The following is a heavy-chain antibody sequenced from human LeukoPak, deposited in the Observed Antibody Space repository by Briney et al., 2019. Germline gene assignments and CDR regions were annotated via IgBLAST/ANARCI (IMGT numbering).Heavy chain of an antibody. D-gene: IGHD3-10*01. Sequence: SETLSLTCTVSGGSISSSSYYWGWIRQPPGKGLEWIGSIYYSGSTYYNPSLKSRVTISVDTSKNQFSLKLSSVTAADTAVYYCASNYYGNSGWFDPWGQGTLVTVSS. V-gene: IGHV4-39*01. J-gene: IGHJ5*02. CDR2: IYYSGST. CDR1: GGSISSSSYY. CDR3: ASNYYGNSGWFDP.